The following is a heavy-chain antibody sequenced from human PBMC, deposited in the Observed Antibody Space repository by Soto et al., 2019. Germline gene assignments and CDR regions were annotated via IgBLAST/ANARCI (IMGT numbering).Heavy chain of an antibody. V-gene: IGHV3-30*18. Sequence: LRLSCAASGFTFSSYGMHWVRQAPGKGLEWVAVISYDGSNKYYADSVKGRFTISRDNSKNTLYLQMNSLRAEDTAVYYCAKSVRGAVAATGWGQGTLVTVSS. CDR1: GFTFSSYG. D-gene: IGHD6-19*01. CDR2: ISYDGSNK. J-gene: IGHJ4*02. CDR3: AKSVRGAVAATG.